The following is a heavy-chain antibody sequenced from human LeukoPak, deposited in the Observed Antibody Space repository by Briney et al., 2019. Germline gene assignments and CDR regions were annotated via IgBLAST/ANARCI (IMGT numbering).Heavy chain of an antibody. D-gene: IGHD5/OR15-5a*01. V-gene: IGHV3-66*01. CDR3: ARDRATGVSDALDI. CDR1: GFTVSTNY. J-gene: IGHJ3*02. Sequence: GGSLRLSCAASGFTVSTNYMNWVRQAPGKGLEWVSVLYSDGSTYYADSVKGRFTISRDNSKNTLSLQMNSLRAEDTAVYYCARDRATGVSDALDIWGQGTMVIVSS. CDR2: LYSDGST.